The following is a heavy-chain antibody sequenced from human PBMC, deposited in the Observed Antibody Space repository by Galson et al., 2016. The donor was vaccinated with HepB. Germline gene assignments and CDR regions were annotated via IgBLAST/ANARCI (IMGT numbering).Heavy chain of an antibody. V-gene: IGHV5-10-1*01. J-gene: IGHJ6*03. CDR2: IDPSDSYT. CDR3: ASREEPAPLHQNYYSYFMDV. D-gene: IGHD1-26*01. CDR1: GYNCTSNW. Sequence: QSGAEVKKPGESLRISCKGSGYNCTSNWISWVRQMPGKGLEWMGKIDPSDSYTNYSPSFQGHVTISADKSISTAFLQWSSLKAPHTAIYYWASREEPAPLHQNYYSYFMDVWGKGTTVTVSS.